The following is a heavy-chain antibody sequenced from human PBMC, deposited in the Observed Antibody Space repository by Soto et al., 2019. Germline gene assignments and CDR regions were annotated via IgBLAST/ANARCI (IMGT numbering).Heavy chain of an antibody. CDR1: GYLFTNYG. CDR2: ISANSGIT. CDR3: ARGPTRSYNYFDP. Sequence: QAQLVQSGPEVKKPGASVKVSCKASGYLFTNYGITWVRRAPGQGLEWMGWISANSGITYNAERLQGRVTMNTDTPTSTAHLELRNLGSDDTAIYYCARGPTRSYNYFDPWGQGTLVTVSS. J-gene: IGHJ5*02. V-gene: IGHV1-18*01.